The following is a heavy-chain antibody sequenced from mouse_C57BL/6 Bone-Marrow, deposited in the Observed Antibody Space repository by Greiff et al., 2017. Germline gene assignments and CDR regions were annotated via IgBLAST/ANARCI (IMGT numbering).Heavy chain of an antibody. CDR2: IDPSDSYT. D-gene: IGHD1-1*01. J-gene: IGHJ4*01. CDR3: ASGDYYGSSPRAMDY. V-gene: IGHV1-69*01. Sequence: QVQLKQPGAELVMPGASVKLSCKASGYTFTSYWMHWVKQRPGQGLEWIGEIDPSDSYTNYNQKFKGKSTLTVDKSSSTAYMQLSSLTSEDSAVYYCASGDYYGSSPRAMDYWGQGTSVTVSS. CDR1: GYTFTSYW.